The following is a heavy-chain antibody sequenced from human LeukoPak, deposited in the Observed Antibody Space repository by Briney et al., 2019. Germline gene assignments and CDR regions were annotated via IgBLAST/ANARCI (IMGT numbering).Heavy chain of an antibody. J-gene: IGHJ4*02. V-gene: IGHV5-10-1*01. CDR1: GYSFTRYW. Sequence: GESLKISCKGSGYSFTRYWITWVRQMPGKGLEWMGRIDPSDSYTDYSPSFQGHVTISADKSINTAYLQWSSLKASDTAMYYCARHEGGYAASDYWSQGTLVTVSS. CDR2: IDPSDSYT. D-gene: IGHD5-12*01. CDR3: ARHEGGYAASDY.